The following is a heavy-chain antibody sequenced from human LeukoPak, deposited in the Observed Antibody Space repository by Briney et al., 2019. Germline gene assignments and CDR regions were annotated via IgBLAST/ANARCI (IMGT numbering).Heavy chain of an antibody. CDR2: IYTSGNG. J-gene: IGHJ5*02. CDR1: GGSISSGSYY. CDR3: AREERTTGLLWFDP. Sequence: PSETLSLTCTVSGGSISSGSYYWSWIRQPAGKGLEWIGRIYTSGNGDFNPSLKSRVTISVDTSKKQFSLNLSSVTAADTAVYYCAREERTTGLLWFDPWGQGTLVTVSS. D-gene: IGHD1-14*01. V-gene: IGHV4-61*02.